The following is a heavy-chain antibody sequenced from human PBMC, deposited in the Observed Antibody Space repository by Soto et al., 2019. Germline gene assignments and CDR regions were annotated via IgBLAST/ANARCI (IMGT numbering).Heavy chain of an antibody. CDR3: ARQSTRAGAFDI. Sequence: SLRLSCAASGFTFSSYCMHWVRQAPGKGLVWVSHINNDGAGTSYADSVKGRFTISRDNAKNTLYLQMNSLRAEDTAVYYCARQSTRAGAFDIRGKGTMVTVSS. D-gene: IGHD6-19*01. J-gene: IGHJ3*02. CDR1: GFTFSSYC. CDR2: INNDGAGT. V-gene: IGHV3-74*01.